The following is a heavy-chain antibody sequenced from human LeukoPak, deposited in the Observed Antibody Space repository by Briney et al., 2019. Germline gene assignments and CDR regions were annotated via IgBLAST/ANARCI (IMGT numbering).Heavy chain of an antibody. Sequence: GGSLRLSCAASGFTFSTYEMNWVRQVPGKGLEWVSYISGSGTTIYYADSVKGRFAISRDNTKNSMYLQMNGPRAEDTAVYYCVSAYGGLLDYWGQGTLVTVSS. CDR2: ISGSGTTI. CDR3: VSAYGGLLDY. J-gene: IGHJ4*02. D-gene: IGHD3-16*01. V-gene: IGHV3-48*03. CDR1: GFTFSTYE.